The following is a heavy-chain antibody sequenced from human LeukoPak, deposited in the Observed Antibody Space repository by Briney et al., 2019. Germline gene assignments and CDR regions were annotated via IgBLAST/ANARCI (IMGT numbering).Heavy chain of an antibody. Sequence: GGSLRLSCAASGFSFSSCGMHWVRQAPGKGLEWVAFIRYDGSNKYYADSVKGRFTISRDNSKNTLYLQMNSLRAEDTAVYYCASPSGTYCGGDCYSFDYWGQGTLVTVSS. CDR1: GFSFSSCG. CDR3: ASPSGTYCGGDCYSFDY. CDR2: IRYDGSNK. V-gene: IGHV3-30*02. D-gene: IGHD2-21*02. J-gene: IGHJ4*02.